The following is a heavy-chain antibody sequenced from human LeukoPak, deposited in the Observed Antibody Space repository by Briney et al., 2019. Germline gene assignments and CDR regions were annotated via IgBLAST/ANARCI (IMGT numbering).Heavy chain of an antibody. Sequence: SETLSLTCIVSGGSISSDYWSWIRRSPGKGLEWIGYIYYSGGTNYNPSLKSRVIVSVDTSKNQFSLKLSSVTAADTAVYYCARHSYGYIIDWGRGTLVTVSS. CDR2: IYYSGGT. D-gene: IGHD5-18*01. CDR1: GGSISSDY. CDR3: ARHSYGYIID. V-gene: IGHV4-59*01. J-gene: IGHJ4*02.